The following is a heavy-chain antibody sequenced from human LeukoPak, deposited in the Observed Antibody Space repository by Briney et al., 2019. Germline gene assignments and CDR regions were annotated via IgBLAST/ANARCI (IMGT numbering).Heavy chain of an antibody. V-gene: IGHV4-34*01. Sequence: PSETLSLTCAVYGGSFSGYYWSWIRQPPRKGLEWIGEINHSGSTNYNPSLKSRVTISVDTSKNQFSLKLSSVTAADTAVYYCARGGGSSTSPDYFDYWGQGTLVTVSS. CDR3: ARGGGSSTSPDYFDY. D-gene: IGHD2-2*01. J-gene: IGHJ4*02. CDR1: GGSFSGYY. CDR2: INHSGST.